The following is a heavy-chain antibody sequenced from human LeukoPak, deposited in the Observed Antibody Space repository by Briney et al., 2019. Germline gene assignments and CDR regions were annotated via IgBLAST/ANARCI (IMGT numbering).Heavy chain of an antibody. CDR3: ARGGRGWLQLDRFDP. D-gene: IGHD5-24*01. CDR2: INHSGST. J-gene: IGHJ5*02. V-gene: IGHV4-34*01. CDR1: GGSFSGYY. Sequence: SETLSLTCAVYGGSFSGYYWSWIRQPPGKGLEWIGEINHSGSTNYNPSLKSRVTISVDTSKNQFSLKLSSVTAADTAVYYCARGGRGWLQLDRFDPWGQGTLVTVSS.